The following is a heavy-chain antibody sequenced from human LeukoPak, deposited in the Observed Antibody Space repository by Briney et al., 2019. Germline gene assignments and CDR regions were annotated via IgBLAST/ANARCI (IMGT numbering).Heavy chain of an antibody. CDR1: GGSISGYY. CDR2: INHSGST. D-gene: IGHD3-16*02. Sequence: PSETLSLTCTVSGGSISGYYWSWIRQPPGKGLEWIGEINHSGSTNYNPSLKSRVTISVDTSKNQFSLKLSSVTAADTAVYYCARAITFGGVIDNYFDYWGQGTLVTVSS. CDR3: ARAITFGGVIDNYFDY. J-gene: IGHJ4*02. V-gene: IGHV4-34*01.